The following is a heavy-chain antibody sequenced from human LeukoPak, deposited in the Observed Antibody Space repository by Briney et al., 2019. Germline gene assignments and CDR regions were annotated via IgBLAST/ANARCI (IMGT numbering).Heavy chain of an antibody. CDR1: GYTFTSYG. CDR2: ISAYNGNT. CDR3: ARKEGSGSYYVRYYYGMDV. Sequence: ASVKVSCKASGYTFTSYGISWVRQAPGQGLEWMGWISAYNGNTNYAQKLQGRVTMTTDTSTSTAYMELRSLRSDDTAVYYCARKEGSGSYYVRYYYGMDVWGQGTTVTVSS. J-gene: IGHJ6*02. V-gene: IGHV1-18*01. D-gene: IGHD1-26*01.